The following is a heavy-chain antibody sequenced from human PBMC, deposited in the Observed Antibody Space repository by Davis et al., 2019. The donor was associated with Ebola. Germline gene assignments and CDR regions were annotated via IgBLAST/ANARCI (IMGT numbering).Heavy chain of an antibody. J-gene: IGHJ4*02. CDR2: IRGNSNNYAT. CDR3: TRFQSGYDSISAFDY. Sequence: PGGSLRLSCAASGFSFSGSAMHWVRQASGKGLEWVGLIRGNSNNYATAYAASVKGRFTISRDASKNTAYLQMNSLKTEDTAVYYCTRFQSGYDSISAFDYWGQGTLVTVSS. CDR1: GFSFSGSA. D-gene: IGHD5-12*01. V-gene: IGHV3-73*01.